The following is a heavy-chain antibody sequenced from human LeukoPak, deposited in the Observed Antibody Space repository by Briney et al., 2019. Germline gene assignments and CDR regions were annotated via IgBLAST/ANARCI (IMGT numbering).Heavy chain of an antibody. D-gene: IGHD3-16*01. CDR1: GFTFSSYS. Sequence: GGSLRLSCVASGFTFSSYSMHWVRQAPGKGLECVSYINDNSDTIFYADSVKGRFTISRDNAKNSLYLQMNSLGAEDTAVYYCVRDLFGRDRRPFDCWGQGTLVTVSS. CDR3: VRDLFGRDRRPFDC. V-gene: IGHV3-48*04. J-gene: IGHJ4*02. CDR2: INDNSDTI.